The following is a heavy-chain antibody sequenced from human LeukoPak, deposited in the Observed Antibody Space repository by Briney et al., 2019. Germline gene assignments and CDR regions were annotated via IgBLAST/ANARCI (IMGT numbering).Heavy chain of an antibody. J-gene: IGHJ4*02. Sequence: GGSLRLSCTPSGFTFSSHAMSWVRQAPGKGLEWVSAISGSGGSTYYADSVKGRFTISRDNSKNTLYLQMNSLRAEDTAVYYCAKVLAGLYYFDYWGQGTLVTVSS. CDR1: GFTFSSHA. CDR2: ISGSGGST. D-gene: IGHD6-19*01. CDR3: AKVLAGLYYFDY. V-gene: IGHV3-23*01.